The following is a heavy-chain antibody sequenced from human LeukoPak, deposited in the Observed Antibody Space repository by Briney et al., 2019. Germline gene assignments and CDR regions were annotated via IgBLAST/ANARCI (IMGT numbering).Heavy chain of an antibody. V-gene: IGHV7-4-1*02. J-gene: IGHJ6*02. D-gene: IGHD1-26*01. CDR1: GYTFTSYA. CDR2: INTNTGNP. Sequence: ASVKVSCKASGYTFTSYAMNWVRQAPGQGLEWMGWINTNTGNPTYAQGFTGRFVFSLDTSVSTAYLQISSLKAEDTAVYYCATGVGATSPPRHQYYYYGMDVWGQGTTVTVSS. CDR3: ATGVGATSPPRHQYYYYGMDV.